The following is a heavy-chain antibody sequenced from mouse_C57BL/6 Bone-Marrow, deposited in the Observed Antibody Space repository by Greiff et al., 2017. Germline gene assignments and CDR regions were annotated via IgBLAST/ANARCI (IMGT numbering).Heavy chain of an antibody. V-gene: IGHV10-3*01. CDR3: VSGHFAY. CDR2: IRSKSSNYAT. D-gene: IGHD3-3*01. J-gene: IGHJ3*01. CDR1: GSTFNTYA. Sequence: EVQRVESGGGLVQPKGSLKLSCAASGSTFNTYAMHWVRQAPGKGLEWVARIRSKSSNYATYYADSVKDRFTISRDVSQSRLYLQLNNLKSEDTAMYYCVSGHFAYWGQGTLVTVSA.